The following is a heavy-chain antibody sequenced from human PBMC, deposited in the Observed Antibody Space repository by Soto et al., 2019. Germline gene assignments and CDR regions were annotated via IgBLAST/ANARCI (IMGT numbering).Heavy chain of an antibody. CDR2: IYYSGST. D-gene: IGHD4-17*01. V-gene: IGHV4-31*03. CDR3: AKAHSYGPRYYYYGMDV. CDR1: GGSISSGGYY. Sequence: SETLSLTCTVSGGSISSGGYYWSWIRQHPGKGLEWIGYIYYSGSTYYKPSLKSRVTISVDTSKNQFSLKLSSVTAADTAVYYWAKAHSYGPRYYYYGMDVWGQGTTVT. J-gene: IGHJ6*02.